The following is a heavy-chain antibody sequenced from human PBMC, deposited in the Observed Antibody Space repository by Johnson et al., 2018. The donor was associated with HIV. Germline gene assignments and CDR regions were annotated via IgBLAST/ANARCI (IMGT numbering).Heavy chain of an antibody. CDR2: INRDGGST. CDR1: GFTFDDYG. J-gene: IGHJ3*02. V-gene: IGHV3-20*04. CDR3: ARDGPRGSYGAFDI. Sequence: EVQLVESGGGVVRPGGSLRLSCAASGFTFDDYGMSWVRQAPGKGLEWVSGINRDGGSTGYADSVKGRFTISSNNAKNSLYLQMNSLRDEDTALYYCARDGPRGSYGAFDIWGQGTMVTVSS. D-gene: IGHD1-26*01.